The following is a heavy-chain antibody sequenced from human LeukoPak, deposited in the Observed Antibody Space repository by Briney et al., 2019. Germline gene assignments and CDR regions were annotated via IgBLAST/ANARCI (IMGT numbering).Heavy chain of an antibody. D-gene: IGHD6-13*01. CDR2: MNPNSGNT. Sequence: ASVKVSCKASGYTFTDHYIHWVRQAPGQGLEWMGWMNPNSGNTGYAQKFQGRVTMTRNTSISTAYMELSSLRSEDTAVYYCARARSLGIAAAGTVSWGFTPTKYYMDVWGKGTKVTVSS. CDR3: ARARSLGIAAAGTVSWGFTPTKYYMDV. CDR1: GYTFTDHY. J-gene: IGHJ6*03. V-gene: IGHV1-8*02.